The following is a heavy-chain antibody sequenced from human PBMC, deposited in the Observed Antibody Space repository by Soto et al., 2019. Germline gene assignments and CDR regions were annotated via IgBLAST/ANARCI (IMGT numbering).Heavy chain of an antibody. CDR3: AKCSSGSYYYGMDV. CDR1: GFTFDDYT. Sequence: GGSLRLSCAASGFTFDDYTMHWVRQAPGKGLEWVSLISWDGGSTYYADSVKGRFTISRDNSKNSLYLQMNSLRTEDTALYYCAKCSSGSYYYGMDVWGQGTTVTVSS. CDR2: ISWDGGST. D-gene: IGHD1-26*01. J-gene: IGHJ6*02. V-gene: IGHV3-43*01.